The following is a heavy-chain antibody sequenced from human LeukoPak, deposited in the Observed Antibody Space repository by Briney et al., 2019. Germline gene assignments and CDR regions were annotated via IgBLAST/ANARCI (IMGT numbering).Heavy chain of an antibody. Sequence: GSLRLSCAASGFTFSSYAMHWVRQAPGKGLEWVAVISYDGSNKYYADSVKGRFTISRDNSKNTLYLQMNSLRAEDTAVYYCARDHRLGGETRRRGYSYGALDYWGQGTLVTVSS. CDR1: GFTFSSYA. CDR3: ARDHRLGGETRRRGYSYGALDY. J-gene: IGHJ4*02. D-gene: IGHD5-18*01. CDR2: ISYDGSNK. V-gene: IGHV3-30*04.